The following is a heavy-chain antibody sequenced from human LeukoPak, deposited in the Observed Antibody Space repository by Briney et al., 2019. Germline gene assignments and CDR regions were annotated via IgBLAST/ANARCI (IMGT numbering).Heavy chain of an antibody. Sequence: GGSLRLSCAASGFTFSNAWMSWVRQAPGKGLEWVGRIKSKTDGGTTDYAAPVKGRFTISRDDSKNTLYLQMNSLKTEDTAVYYCTTDLGYCSGGSCYSSNYWGRGTLVTVSS. CDR1: GFTFSNAW. J-gene: IGHJ4*02. CDR3: TTDLGYCSGGSCYSSNY. V-gene: IGHV3-15*01. CDR2: IKSKTDGGTT. D-gene: IGHD2-15*01.